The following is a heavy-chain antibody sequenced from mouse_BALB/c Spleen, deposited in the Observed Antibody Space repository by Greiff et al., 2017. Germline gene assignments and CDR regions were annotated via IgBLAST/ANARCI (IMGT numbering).Heavy chain of an antibody. Sequence: VQLQQSGAELVKPGASVKLSCKTSGYTFTSYWIQWVKQRPGQGLGWIGEIFPGTGTTYYNEKFKGKATLTIDTSSSTAYMQLSSLTSEDSAVYFCARWDYGYGYFDVWGAGTTVTVSS. CDR1: GYTFTSYW. D-gene: IGHD1-1*01. CDR2: IFPGTGTT. CDR3: ARWDYGYGYFDV. J-gene: IGHJ1*01. V-gene: IGHV1S132*01.